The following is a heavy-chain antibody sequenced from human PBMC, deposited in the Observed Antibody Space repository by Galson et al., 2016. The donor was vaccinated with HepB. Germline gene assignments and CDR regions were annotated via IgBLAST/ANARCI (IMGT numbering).Heavy chain of an antibody. D-gene: IGHD3-10*01. J-gene: IGHJ5*02. CDR3: ARGMPLIPMVRGFNWFDP. V-gene: IGHV1-3*01. Sequence: SVKVSCKASGYTSTSYAMQWVRQAPGQRLEWMGWINAGNGNTKHSQKFQGRVTITRDTSATTAYMELSSLRSEDTALYYCARGMPLIPMVRGFNWFDPWGQGTLVTVSS. CDR1: GYTSTSYA. CDR2: INAGNGNT.